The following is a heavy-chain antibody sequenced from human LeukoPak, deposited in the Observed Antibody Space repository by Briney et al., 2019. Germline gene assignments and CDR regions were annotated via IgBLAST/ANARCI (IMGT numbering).Heavy chain of an antibody. CDR3: ARDPYSGSYGPYYYYMDV. J-gene: IGHJ6*03. V-gene: IGHV3-21*06. D-gene: IGHD1-26*01. CDR2: ISSSSSYI. Sequence: GGSLRLSCAASGFTFSSYTMNWVRQAPGKGLEWVSSISSSSSYIYYADSVKGRFTISRDNAKNSLYLQMDSLRVEDTAVYYCARDPYSGSYGPYYYYMDVWGEGTTVTISS. CDR1: GFTFSSYT.